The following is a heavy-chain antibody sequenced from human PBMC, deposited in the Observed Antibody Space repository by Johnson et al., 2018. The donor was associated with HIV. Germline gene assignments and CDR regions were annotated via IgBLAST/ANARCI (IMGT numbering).Heavy chain of an antibody. Sequence: VQLVESGGGLVKPGGSLRLSCAASGFTFSSYAMHWVRQAPGKGLEWVAVISYDVSNKYYADSVKGRFTISRDNSKNTLDLQMNSLRAEDTAVYSCARGQHYYSGSGSYYNGGFDIWGQGSMVTVSS. CDR2: ISYDVSNK. D-gene: IGHD3-10*01. CDR3: ARGQHYYSGSGSYYNGGFDI. CDR1: GFTFSSYA. V-gene: IGHV3-30-3*01. J-gene: IGHJ3*02.